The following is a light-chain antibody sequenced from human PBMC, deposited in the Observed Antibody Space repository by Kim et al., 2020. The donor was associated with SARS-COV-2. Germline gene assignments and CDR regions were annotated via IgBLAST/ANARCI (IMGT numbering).Light chain of an antibody. CDR1: KLGDKY. CDR3: QAWDSRTAV. Sequence: SYELTQPPSVSVSPGQTASITCSGDKLGDKYACWYQQKPGQSPVLVIYQDSKRPSGMPERFSGSNSGNTATLTISGTQAMDEADYYCQAWDSRTAVFGGG. V-gene: IGLV3-1*01. CDR2: QDS. J-gene: IGLJ3*02.